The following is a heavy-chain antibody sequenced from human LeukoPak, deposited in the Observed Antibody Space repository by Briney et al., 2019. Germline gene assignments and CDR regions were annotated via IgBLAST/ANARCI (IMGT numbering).Heavy chain of an antibody. J-gene: IGHJ4*02. Sequence: GGSLRLSCAASGFNFSATYMTWIRQAPGKGLEWVSYISNRGIIINYADSVKGRFTISRDDAKSSLYLHMNNLRTEDTALYYCASGGDYVGIAATFRYWGQGSLVTVSS. CDR3: ASGGDYVGIAATFRY. D-gene: IGHD4-23*01. CDR1: GFNFSATY. CDR2: ISNRGIII. V-gene: IGHV3-11*01.